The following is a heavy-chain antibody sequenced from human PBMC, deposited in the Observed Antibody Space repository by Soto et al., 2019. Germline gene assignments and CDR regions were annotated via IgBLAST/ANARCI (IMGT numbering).Heavy chain of an antibody. Sequence: LRLDWAASGFTVSSYGMHWVRQAPGKGLEWVAVISYDGSNKYYADSVKGRFTISRDNSKNTLYLQMNSLRAEDTAVYYCAKARIAARRGGFSYYGMDVWGQGTTVTVYS. CDR3: AKARIAARRGGFSYYGMDV. CDR1: GFTVSSYG. J-gene: IGHJ6*02. D-gene: IGHD6-6*01. CDR2: ISYDGSNK. V-gene: IGHV3-30*18.